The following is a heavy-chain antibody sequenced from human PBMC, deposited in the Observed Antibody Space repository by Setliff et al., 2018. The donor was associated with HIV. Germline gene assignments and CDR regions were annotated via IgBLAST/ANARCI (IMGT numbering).Heavy chain of an antibody. Sequence: ASVKVSCKASGGTFSSYAISWMRQAPGQGLEWLGGIIPVFGTVNYAQRFQGRVTITADESTSTAYLELSSLRSEDTAVYYCARGVSSLSCSSASRFYYYGMDVWGQGTTVTVSS. CDR1: GGTFSSYA. J-gene: IGHJ6*02. CDR2: IIPVFGTV. D-gene: IGHD2-2*01. CDR3: ARGVSSLSCSSASRFYYYGMDV. V-gene: IGHV1-69*13.